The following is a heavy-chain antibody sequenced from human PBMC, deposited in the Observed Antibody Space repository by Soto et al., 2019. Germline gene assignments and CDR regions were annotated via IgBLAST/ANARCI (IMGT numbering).Heavy chain of an antibody. J-gene: IGHJ5*02. Sequence: PGESLKISCKGSGYSFTIYWISWVRQMPGKGLEWMGRIDPSDSYTNYSPSFQGHVTISADKSISTAYLQWSSLKALDTAMYYCARSSSDWFDPWGQGTLVTVSS. CDR3: ARSSSDWFDP. CDR2: IDPSDSYT. D-gene: IGHD6-19*01. CDR1: GYSFTIYW. V-gene: IGHV5-10-1*01.